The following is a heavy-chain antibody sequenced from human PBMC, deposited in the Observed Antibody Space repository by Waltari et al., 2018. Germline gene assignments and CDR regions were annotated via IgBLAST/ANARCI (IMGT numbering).Heavy chain of an antibody. D-gene: IGHD3-3*02. Sequence: QVQMMQSGAEVRKPGASVKVSCKTSGFTFISYDINWVRLAPGQGLELMGWRNPNTGDTGYAQKFQGRVTMTRNTSTTTAYMELSSLTSDDTTTYYCARGHLDRWGLGTLVTVSS. CDR2: RNPNTGDT. V-gene: IGHV1-8*01. CDR1: GFTFISYD. J-gene: IGHJ4*02. CDR3: ARGHLDR.